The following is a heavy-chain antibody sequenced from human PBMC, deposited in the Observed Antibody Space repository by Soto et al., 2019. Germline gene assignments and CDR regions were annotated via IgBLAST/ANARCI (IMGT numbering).Heavy chain of an antibody. CDR3: ARGPSGDKVHY. CDR2: IFDSGTT. J-gene: IGHJ4*02. D-gene: IGHD7-27*01. CDR1: GGSITSSSYY. V-gene: IGHV4-30-4*08. Sequence: SETLSLTCNVSGGSITSSSYYWGWIRQPPGEGLEWIGHIFDSGTTYTNPSLRSQVAISLDTSKNHFSLTLSSVTAADTAVYYCARGPSGDKVHYWGQGALVTVSS.